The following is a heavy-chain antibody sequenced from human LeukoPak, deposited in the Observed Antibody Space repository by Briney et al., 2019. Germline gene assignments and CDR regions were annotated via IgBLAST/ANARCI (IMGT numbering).Heavy chain of an antibody. CDR2: IIPIFGTA. Sequence: VXXSXKXSGGTFSSYAISWVRQAPGQGLEWMGVIIPIFGTANYAQKFQGRVTITADESTSTAYMELSSLRSEDTAVYYCARGVQRGPQYYFDYWGQGTLVTVSS. V-gene: IGHV1-69*01. CDR3: ARGVQRGPQYYFDY. CDR1: GGTFSSYA. J-gene: IGHJ4*02. D-gene: IGHD4-11*01.